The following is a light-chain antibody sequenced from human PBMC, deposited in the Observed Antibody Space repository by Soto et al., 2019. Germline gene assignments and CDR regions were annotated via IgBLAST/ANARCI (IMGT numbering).Light chain of an antibody. V-gene: IGKV3-11*01. CDR3: QQRSNWPPIT. CDR1: QSLRSN. Sequence: EIVLTQSPSTLSLSPGERATLSCRASQSLRSNLAWYQQKPGQAPRLLIYDASNRATGIPARFSGSGSGTDFTLTISSLEPEDFAVYYCQQRSNWPPITFGQGTRLEI. CDR2: DAS. J-gene: IGKJ5*01.